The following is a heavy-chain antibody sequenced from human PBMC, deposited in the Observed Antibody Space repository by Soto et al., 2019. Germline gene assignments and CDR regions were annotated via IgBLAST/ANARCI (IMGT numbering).Heavy chain of an antibody. CDR2: ISSSGSTI. Sequence: LRLSCAASGFTFSSYEMNWVRQAPGKGLEWVSYISSSGSTIYYADSVKGRFTISRDNAKNSLYLQMNSLRAEDTAVYYCARDVYGGNSGMDAFDIWGQGTMVTVSS. CDR3: ARDVYGGNSGMDAFDI. J-gene: IGHJ3*02. CDR1: GFTFSSYE. V-gene: IGHV3-48*03. D-gene: IGHD2-21*02.